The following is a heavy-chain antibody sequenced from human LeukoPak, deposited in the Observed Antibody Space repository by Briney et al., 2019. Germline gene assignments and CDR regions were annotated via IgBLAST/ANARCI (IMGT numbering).Heavy chain of an antibody. J-gene: IGHJ4*02. Sequence: SETLSLTCTVSGGSISGHYWTWIRQPAGKGLEWIGRILTSGSSNYNPSLKSRVTMSVDTSKNRFSLKLSSVTAADTAVYYCARGGSQQWLVDYWGQGTLVTVSS. CDR2: ILTSGSS. V-gene: IGHV4-4*07. D-gene: IGHD6-19*01. CDR1: GGSISGHY. CDR3: ARGGSQQWLVDY.